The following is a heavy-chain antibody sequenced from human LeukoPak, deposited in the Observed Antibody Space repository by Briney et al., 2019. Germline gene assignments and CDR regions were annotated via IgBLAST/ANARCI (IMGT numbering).Heavy chain of an antibody. CDR3: ARGTMISVAPTFDI. CDR1: GYTFTNHY. D-gene: IGHD3-22*01. CDR2: VSPADGDT. V-gene: IGHV1-2*02. Sequence: ASVKVSCKASGYTFTNHYIQWVRQAPGQGLEWMGWVSPADGDTNFARKFQDRVAITRDKSISTVYMELSRLRYDDTAVYYCARGTMISVAPTFDIWGQGTMVTVSS. J-gene: IGHJ3*02.